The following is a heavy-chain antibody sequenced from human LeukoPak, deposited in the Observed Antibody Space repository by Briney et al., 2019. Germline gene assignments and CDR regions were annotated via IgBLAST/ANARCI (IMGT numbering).Heavy chain of an antibody. CDR1: GFTFSSYS. V-gene: IGHV3-21*01. J-gene: IGHJ4*02. Sequence: GGSLRLSCAASGFTFSSYSMNWVRQAPGKGLEWVSSISSSSSYIYYADSVKGRFTISRDNAKNSLYLQMNSLRAEDTAVYYCAMSLGEIVVVPAAPYFDYWGQGTLVTVSS. CDR3: AMSLGEIVVVPAAPYFDY. D-gene: IGHD2-2*01. CDR2: ISSSSSYI.